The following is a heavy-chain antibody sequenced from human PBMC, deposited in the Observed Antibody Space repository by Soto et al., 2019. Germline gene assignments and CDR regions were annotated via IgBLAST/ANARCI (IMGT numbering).Heavy chain of an antibody. Sequence: GGSLRLSCAASGFTFDDYAMHWVRQAPGKGLEWVSGISWNSGSIGYADSVKGRFTISRDNAKNSLYPQMNSLRAEDTALYYCAKEVGRITMVRGVIAPSSWFDPWGQGTLVTVSS. CDR1: GFTFDDYA. J-gene: IGHJ5*02. V-gene: IGHV3-9*01. CDR2: ISWNSGSI. CDR3: AKEVGRITMVRGVIAPSSWFDP. D-gene: IGHD3-10*01.